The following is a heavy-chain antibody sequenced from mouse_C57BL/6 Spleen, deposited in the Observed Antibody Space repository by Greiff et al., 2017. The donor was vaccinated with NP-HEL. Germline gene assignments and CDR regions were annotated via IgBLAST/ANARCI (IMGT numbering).Heavy chain of an antibody. J-gene: IGHJ2*01. D-gene: IGHD3-2*02. CDR3: AREGGTAQATDY. CDR2: IYPGDGDT. CDR1: GYAFSSSW. V-gene: IGHV1-82*01. Sequence: QVQLQQSGPELVKPGTSVKISCKASGYAFSSSWMNWVKQRPGKGLEWIGRIYPGDGDTNYNGKFKGKATLTADKSSSTAYMQLSSLTSEDSAVYFCAREGGTAQATDYWGQGTTLTVSS.